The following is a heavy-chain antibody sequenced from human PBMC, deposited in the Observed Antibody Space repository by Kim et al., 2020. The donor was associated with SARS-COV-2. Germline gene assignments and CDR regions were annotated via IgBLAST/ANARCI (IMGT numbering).Heavy chain of an antibody. J-gene: IGHJ5*02. CDR3: ARDGAS. Sequence: YGSKISYGDSGRGRFTISRDNAESSLYLQMNSLRAEDTAMYYCARDGASWGQGTLVTVSS. V-gene: IGHV3-7*01. D-gene: IGHD3-10*01. CDR2: YGSKI.